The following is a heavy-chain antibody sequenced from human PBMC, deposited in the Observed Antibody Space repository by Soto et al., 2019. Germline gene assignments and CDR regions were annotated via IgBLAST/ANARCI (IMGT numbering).Heavy chain of an antibody. V-gene: IGHV3-23*01. Sequence: EVQLLESGGGMVEPRGSLKLSCAASGFSFGTYVMNWVRQAPGKGLEWVSGISGSGGRVYSADSVKGRFTISRDNSKNTLYLQMSSLSAEDTAIYYCAKDRAFWFGEGGWFDPWGQGTLVTVSS. CDR3: AKDRAFWFGEGGWFDP. D-gene: IGHD3-10*01. J-gene: IGHJ5*02. CDR2: ISGSGGRV. CDR1: GFSFGTYV.